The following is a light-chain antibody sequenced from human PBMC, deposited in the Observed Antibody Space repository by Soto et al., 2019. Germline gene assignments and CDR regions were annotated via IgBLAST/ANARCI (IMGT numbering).Light chain of an antibody. CDR3: AAWDDRLSAYV. CDR2: EVT. J-gene: IGLJ1*01. CDR1: RSDVGAYNY. Sequence: QSVLTQPASVSGSPGQSIAISCTGTRSDVGAYNYVSWYQQHPGKAPKLMISEVTNRPSGVSDRFSGSKSGTSAFLAISGLRSEDEADYYCAAWDDRLSAYVFGTGTKVTVL. V-gene: IGLV2-14*01.